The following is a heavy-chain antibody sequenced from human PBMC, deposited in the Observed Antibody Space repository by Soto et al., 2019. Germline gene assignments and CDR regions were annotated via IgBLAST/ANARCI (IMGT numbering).Heavy chain of an antibody. V-gene: IGHV1-58*01. CDR2: IVVGSGNT. D-gene: IGHD6-6*01. CDR3: ASWGGSSSGTYYFDY. CDR1: GFTFTSSA. Sequence: SVKVSCKASGFTFTSSAVQWVRQARGQRLEWIGWIVVGSGNTNYAQKFQERVTITRDMSTSTAYMELSSLRSEDTAVYYCASWGGSSSGTYYFDYWGQGTLVTVSS. J-gene: IGHJ4*02.